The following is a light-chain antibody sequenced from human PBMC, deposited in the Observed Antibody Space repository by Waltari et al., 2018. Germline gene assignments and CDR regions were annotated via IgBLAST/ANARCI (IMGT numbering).Light chain of an antibody. CDR3: ASYTSTNTVI. Sequence: QSALTQPASVSASPGQSITISCTGTSSDIGGYHYVSWYQQHPGKVPKLMIYDVARWPSGVSSRFSGSKSGNTASLTISGLQAEDEADYYWASYTSTNTVIFGGGTKVTVL. CDR1: SSDIGGYHY. J-gene: IGLJ2*01. V-gene: IGLV2-14*03. CDR2: DVA.